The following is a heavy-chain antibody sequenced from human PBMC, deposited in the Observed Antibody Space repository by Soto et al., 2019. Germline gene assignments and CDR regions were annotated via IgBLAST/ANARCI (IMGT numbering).Heavy chain of an antibody. V-gene: IGHV4-59*01. D-gene: IGHD2-2*01. J-gene: IGHJ5*02. CDR2: IYYSGST. CDR1: GGSISSYY. CDR3: ARLCSSTSCHTPT. Sequence: PLETLSLTCTVSGGSISSYYWSWIRQPPGKGLEWIGYIYYSGSTNYNPSLKSRVTISVDTSKNQFSLKLSSVTAADTAVYYCARLCSSTSCHTPTWGQGTLVTVSS.